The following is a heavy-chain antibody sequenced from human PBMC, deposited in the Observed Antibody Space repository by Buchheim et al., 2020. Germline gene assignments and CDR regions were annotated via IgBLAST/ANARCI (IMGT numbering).Heavy chain of an antibody. CDR1: GGSISSSNW. D-gene: IGHD6-13*01. CDR2: IYPSGST. V-gene: IGHV4-4*02. CDR3: ARGPSLAAAGLDY. Sequence: QVQLQESGPGLVKPSGTLSLTCAVSGGSISSSNWWSWVRQPPGKGLEWIVEIYPSGSTNYNPSLKSRVTISVDKSSNQFSLKLSSVTAADTAVYYCARGPSLAAAGLDYWGQGTL. J-gene: IGHJ4*02.